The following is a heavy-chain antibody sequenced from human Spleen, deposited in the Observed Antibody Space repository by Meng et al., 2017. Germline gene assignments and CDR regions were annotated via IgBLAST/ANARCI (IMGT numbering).Heavy chain of an antibody. J-gene: IGHJ4*02. Sequence: EVQMVESGGGLVQPGGSLRLSCVASGLTISTYWLHRVRQAPGKGLVWVSRTSRDGSDTVYADSVKGRFTMSRDNAKNTLYLQMNSLRAEDTAVYYCAAAWELLPPGYWGQGTLVTVSS. D-gene: IGHD1-26*01. CDR2: TSRDGSDT. CDR3: AAAWELLPPGY. V-gene: IGHV3-74*01. CDR1: GLTISTYW.